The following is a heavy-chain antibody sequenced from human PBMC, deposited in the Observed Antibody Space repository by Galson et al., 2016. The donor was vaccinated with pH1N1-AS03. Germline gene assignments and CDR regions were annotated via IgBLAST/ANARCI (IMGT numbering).Heavy chain of an antibody. CDR2: ISGNGVST. V-gene: IGHV3-64*01. Sequence: SLRLSCAASGFTFSSYAMYWVRQAPGKGLEYVSAISGNGVSTYYANSVKGRFTISRDNSKNTLYLRMGSLRAEDMAVYYCARGWYDIWTGYLVDPFDYWGQGALVTVSS. J-gene: IGHJ4*02. D-gene: IGHD3-9*01. CDR3: ARGWYDIWTGYLVDPFDY. CDR1: GFTFSSYA.